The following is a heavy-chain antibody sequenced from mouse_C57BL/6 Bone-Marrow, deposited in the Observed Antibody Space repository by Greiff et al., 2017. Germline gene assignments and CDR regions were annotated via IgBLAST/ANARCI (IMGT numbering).Heavy chain of an antibody. CDR2: FHPYNDDT. D-gene: IGHD2-4*01. Sequence: QVQLQQPGAELVKPGASVKMSCKASGYTFTTYPIEWMKQNHGKSLEWIGNFHPYNDDTKYNEKFKGKATLTVEKSSSTVYLELSRLTSDDSAVYYCARLVDYDGDWYFDVWGTGTTVTVSS. V-gene: IGHV1-47*01. J-gene: IGHJ1*03. CDR3: ARLVDYDGDWYFDV. CDR1: GYTFTTYP.